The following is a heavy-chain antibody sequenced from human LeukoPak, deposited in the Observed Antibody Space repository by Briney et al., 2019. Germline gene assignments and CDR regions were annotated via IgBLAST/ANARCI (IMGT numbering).Heavy chain of an antibody. Sequence: SETLSLTCAVSGGSISSGGYSWSWIRQPPGKGLQCIGYIYHSGSTYYNPSLKSRVTISVDTSKNQLSLKLRSVTAADTAVYYGARVLAAAANNWFDPWGQGTLVTVSS. CDR1: GGSISSGGYS. V-gene: IGHV4-30-4*07. CDR2: IYHSGST. CDR3: ARVLAAAANNWFDP. D-gene: IGHD6-13*01. J-gene: IGHJ5*02.